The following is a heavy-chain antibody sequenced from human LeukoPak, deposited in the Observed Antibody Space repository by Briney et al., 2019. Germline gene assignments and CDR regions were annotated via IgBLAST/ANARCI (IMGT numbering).Heavy chain of an antibody. D-gene: IGHD6-13*01. CDR3: ARDWVAAAGIYYFDY. CDR2: IKQDGSQK. Sequence: GGSLRLSCAASGFTFSTYWMTWVRQAPGKGLEWVANIKQDGSQKYYVDSVKGRFTISRDNSKNTLYLQMNSLRAEDTAGYYCARDWVAAAGIYYFDYWGQGTLVTVSS. J-gene: IGHJ4*02. CDR1: GFTFSTYW. V-gene: IGHV3-7*01.